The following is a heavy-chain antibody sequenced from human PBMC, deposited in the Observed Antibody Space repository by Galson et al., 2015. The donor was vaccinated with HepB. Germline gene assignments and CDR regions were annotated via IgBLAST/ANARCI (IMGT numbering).Heavy chain of an antibody. CDR2: ISSSSSYI. CDR1: GFTFSSYS. J-gene: IGHJ4*02. D-gene: IGHD1-26*01. CDR3: ARDGRGVELPIGRGEIHFDY. V-gene: IGHV3-21*01. Sequence: SLRLSCAASGFTFSSYSMNWVRQAPGKGLEWVSSISSSSSYIYYADSVKGRFTIPRDNAKNSLYLQMNSLRDEDTAVYYCARDGRGVELPIGRGEIHFDYWGQGTLVTVSS.